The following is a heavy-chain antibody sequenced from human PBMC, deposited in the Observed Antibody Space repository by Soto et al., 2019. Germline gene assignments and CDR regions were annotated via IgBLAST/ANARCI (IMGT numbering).Heavy chain of an antibody. CDR3: ARGSMIFGVVALSNWFDP. D-gene: IGHD3-3*01. CDR1: GGSFSGFS. Sequence: SETLSLTCGVNGGSFSGFSWIWIRQPPGKGLEWIGEINHSGGTKYNPSLKSRVSISVDSSKNQFSLKLTSVTSADTAVYYCARGSMIFGVVALSNWFDPWGQGSLVTVSS. V-gene: IGHV4-34*01. CDR2: INHSGGT. J-gene: IGHJ5*02.